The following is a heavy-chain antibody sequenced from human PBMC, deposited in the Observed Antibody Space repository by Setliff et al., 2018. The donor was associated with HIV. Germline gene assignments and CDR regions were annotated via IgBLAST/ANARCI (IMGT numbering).Heavy chain of an antibody. CDR1: GFTFSHYY. CDR2: ISGGSTSHM. D-gene: IGHD1-20*01. V-gene: IGHV3-11*06. CDR3: ARYKWNNWIFGWFDP. J-gene: IGHJ5*02. Sequence: GGSLRLSCAASGFTFSHYYMSWIRQAPGKGLEWVSYISGGSTSHMNYADSVKGRFTISRDNAKNSLYLQMNSLRAEDTAVYYCARYKWNNWIFGWFDPWGQGTQVTVSS.